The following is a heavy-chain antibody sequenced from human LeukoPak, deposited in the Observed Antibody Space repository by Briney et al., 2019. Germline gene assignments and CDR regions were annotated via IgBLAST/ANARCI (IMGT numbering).Heavy chain of an antibody. D-gene: IGHD5-12*01. J-gene: IGHJ6*03. Sequence: GGSLRLSCAASGFTFSSYGMHWVRQAPGKGLEWVAVISYDGSNKYYADSVKGRFTISRDNSKNTLYLQMNSLRAEDTAVYYCAKEGGYDSNYYYYYMDVWGKGTTVTVSS. V-gene: IGHV3-30*18. CDR1: GFTFSSYG. CDR2: ISYDGSNK. CDR3: AKEGGYDSNYYYYYMDV.